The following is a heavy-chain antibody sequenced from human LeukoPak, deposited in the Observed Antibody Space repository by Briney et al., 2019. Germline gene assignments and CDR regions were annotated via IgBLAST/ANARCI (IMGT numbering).Heavy chain of an antibody. CDR3: AKVAGATVIKLVHSVYFDD. Sequence: PGGSLRLSCAASGFTFSSYGMSWVRQAPGKGLEWVSSLGGSGADIFYADSVKGRFTISRDNSKNTLYLQMNSLRAEDTALYYCAKVAGATVIKLVHSVYFDDWGQGTLVTVSS. CDR1: GFTFSSYG. D-gene: IGHD1/OR15-1a*01. J-gene: IGHJ4*02. V-gene: IGHV3-23*01. CDR2: LGGSGADI.